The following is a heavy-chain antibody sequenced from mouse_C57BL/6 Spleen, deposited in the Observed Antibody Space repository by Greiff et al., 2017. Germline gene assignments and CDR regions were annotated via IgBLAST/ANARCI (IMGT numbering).Heavy chain of an antibody. CDR1: GFTFSDYG. CDR2: ISSGSSTI. J-gene: IGHJ3*01. V-gene: IGHV5-17*01. CDR3: ARDYYGSSEGFAY. D-gene: IGHD1-1*01. Sequence: DVMLVESGGGLVKPGGSLKLSCAASGFTFSDYGMHWVRQAPEKGLEWVAYISSGSSTIYYADTVKGRFTISRDNAKNTLFLQMTSLRSEDTAMYYCARDYYGSSEGFAYWGQGTLVTVSA.